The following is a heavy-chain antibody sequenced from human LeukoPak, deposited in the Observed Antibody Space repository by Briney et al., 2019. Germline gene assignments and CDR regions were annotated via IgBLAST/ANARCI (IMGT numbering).Heavy chain of an antibody. Sequence: PGGSLRLSCAASGFTFRSYAMNWVRLAPGKGLEWVSSIAGRGDVTYYAGSVKGRFTISRDNSKNTLYLQMSSLRAEDTAVYHCAREDRSSGFYGLDYWGQGTLVTVSS. D-gene: IGHD6-19*01. CDR1: GFTFRSYA. V-gene: IGHV3-23*01. CDR3: AREDRSSGFYGLDY. J-gene: IGHJ4*02. CDR2: IAGRGDVT.